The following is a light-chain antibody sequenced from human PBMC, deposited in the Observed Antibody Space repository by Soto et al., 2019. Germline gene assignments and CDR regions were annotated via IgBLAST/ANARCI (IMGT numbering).Light chain of an antibody. V-gene: IGKV3-20*01. Sequence: EIVLTQSPGTLSLSPGERATLSCRASHTISSSYLAWYQQKPGQAPRLLMYGISRRATGIPDRFSGSGSGTDFTLTITRLEHEDFAVYYCQQYNNWPPPYTFGQGTKLEIK. CDR1: HTISSSY. CDR2: GIS. CDR3: QQYNNWPPPYT. J-gene: IGKJ2*01.